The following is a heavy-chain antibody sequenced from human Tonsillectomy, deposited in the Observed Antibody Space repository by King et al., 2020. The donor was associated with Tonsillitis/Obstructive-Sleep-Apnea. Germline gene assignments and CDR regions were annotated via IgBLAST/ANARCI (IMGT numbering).Heavy chain of an antibody. V-gene: IGHV4-59*01. CDR1: GGSISYYY. D-gene: IGHD2-21*02. CDR2: IYSSGST. CDR3: AGGAIVVATATFDP. J-gene: IGHJ5*02. Sequence: QLQESGPGLVKPSETLSLTCTVSGGSISYYYWNWIRQPPGKGLEWIGYIYSSGSTNYNPSLKSRVTLLVDTSKNQFSLKLSSVTAADTAMYYCAGGAIVVATATFDPWGQGTLVTVSS.